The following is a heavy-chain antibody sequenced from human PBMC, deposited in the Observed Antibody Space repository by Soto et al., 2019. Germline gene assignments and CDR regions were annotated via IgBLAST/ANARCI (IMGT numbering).Heavy chain of an antibody. CDR2: ISSSGSII. J-gene: IGHJ4*02. Sequence: QVQLVVSGGGLVKPGGSQRISCAASGYTISDYSISWIRQAPGKGLEWVTYISSSGSIIYYADSVKGRFTISRDNAKNSLYLQMNSLRAEDTAVYYCALAGYDSNYYAVTPLSAGHFWGQGTLVTVSS. D-gene: IGHD4-4*01. CDR1: GYTISDYS. V-gene: IGHV3-11*01. CDR3: ALAGYDSNYYAVTPLSAGHF.